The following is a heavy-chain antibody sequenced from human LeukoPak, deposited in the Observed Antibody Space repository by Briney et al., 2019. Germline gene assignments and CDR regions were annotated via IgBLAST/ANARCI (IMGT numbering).Heavy chain of an antibody. CDR2: INGDGSST. D-gene: IGHD6-13*01. CDR1: GFTFSSYW. V-gene: IGHV3-74*01. Sequence: PGGSLRLSCAASGFTFSSYWIHWVRQAPGKGLAWVSRINGDGSSTNYADSVKGRFTISRDNAKNTLYLQMNSLRAEDTAVYYCARLRDSSSPRYYYYGLDVWGQGTTVTVSS. J-gene: IGHJ6*02. CDR3: ARLRDSSSPRYYYYGLDV.